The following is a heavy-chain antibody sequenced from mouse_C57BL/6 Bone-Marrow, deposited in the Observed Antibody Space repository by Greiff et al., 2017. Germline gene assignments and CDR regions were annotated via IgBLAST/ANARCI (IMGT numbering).Heavy chain of an antibody. CDR2: IDPSDSYT. J-gene: IGHJ3*01. CDR3: ASSGDYDWFSY. Sequence: VQLQQPGAELVMPGASVKLSCKASGYTFTSYWMHWVKQRPGQGLEWIGEIDPSDSYTNYNQKFKGKSTLTVDKSSSTAYMQLRRLTSEDSAVYYCASSGDYDWFSYWGQGTLVTVSA. V-gene: IGHV1-69*01. CDR1: GYTFTSYW. D-gene: IGHD2-4*01.